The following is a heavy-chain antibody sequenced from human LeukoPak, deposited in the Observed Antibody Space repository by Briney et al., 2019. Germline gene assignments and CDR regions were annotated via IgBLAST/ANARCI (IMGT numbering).Heavy chain of an antibody. CDR2: IYYSGSA. D-gene: IGHD2-2*01. J-gene: IGHJ4*02. Sequence: SETLSLTCTVSGGSISSYYWSWIRQPPGKGLEWIGYIYYSGSANYNPSLKSRVTISVDTSKNQFSLKLSSVTAADTAVYYCARAQRVPRVDYWGQGTLVTVSS. CDR3: ARAQRVPRVDY. V-gene: IGHV4-59*01. CDR1: GGSISSYY.